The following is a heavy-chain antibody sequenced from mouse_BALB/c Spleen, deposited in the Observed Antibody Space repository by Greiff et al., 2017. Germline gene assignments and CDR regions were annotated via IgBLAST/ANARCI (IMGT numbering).Heavy chain of an antibody. CDR1: GFDFSRYW. Sequence: EVKLLESGGGLVQPGGSLQLSCVASGFDFSRYWMSWVRHAPGKGLEWIGEINPDSSTINYTPSLKDKFIISRDNAKNTLYLQMSKVGSEDTALYYCARHAYASYAMDYKSQGTSVSGCS. CDR3: ARHAYASYAMDY. D-gene: IGHD1-1*01. J-gene: IGHJ4*01. CDR2: INPDSSTI. V-gene: IGHV4-1*02.